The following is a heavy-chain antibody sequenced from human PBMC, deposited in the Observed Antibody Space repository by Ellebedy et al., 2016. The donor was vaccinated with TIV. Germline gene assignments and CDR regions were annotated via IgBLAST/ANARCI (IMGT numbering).Heavy chain of an antibody. V-gene: IGHV4-34*01. J-gene: IGHJ4*02. Sequence: SETLSLTXAVYGGSFSGYYWSWIRQPPGKGLEWIGEINHSESTNYNPSLKSRVTISVDRSKNQFSLKLSSVTAADTAVYYCARFYYDSSDYSYYFDYWGQGTLVTVSS. D-gene: IGHD3-22*01. CDR3: ARFYYDSSDYSYYFDY. CDR1: GGSFSGYY. CDR2: INHSEST.